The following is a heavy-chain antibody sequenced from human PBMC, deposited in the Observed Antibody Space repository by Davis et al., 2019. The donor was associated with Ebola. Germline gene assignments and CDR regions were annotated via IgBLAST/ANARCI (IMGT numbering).Heavy chain of an antibody. J-gene: IGHJ6*02. V-gene: IGHV4-61*05. CDR3: ARRGRARGMDV. CDR1: AGSTSRSSYY. D-gene: IGHD3-10*01. CDR2: IYYSGST. Sequence: SETLSLTCTVSAGSTSRSSYYWSWIRQPPGKGLDWIGYIYYSGSTNYNPSLKSRVTISVDTSKNQFSLKLSSVTAAGTAVYYCARRGRARGMDVWGQGTTVTVSS.